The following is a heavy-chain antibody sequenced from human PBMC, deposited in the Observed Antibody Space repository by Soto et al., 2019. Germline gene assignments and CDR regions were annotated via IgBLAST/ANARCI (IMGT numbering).Heavy chain of an antibody. CDR2: IYHSGST. CDR3: ARSPPAAPGRWFDP. Sequence: QLQLQESGSGLVKPSQTLSLTCAVSGGSISSGGYSWSWIRQPPGKGLEWIGYIYHSGSTYYNPSLKSRVTISVDRSKHQFSLKLSSVTAADTAVYYCARSPPAAPGRWFDPWGQGTLVTVSS. CDR1: GGSISSGGYS. D-gene: IGHD2-2*01. J-gene: IGHJ5*02. V-gene: IGHV4-30-2*01.